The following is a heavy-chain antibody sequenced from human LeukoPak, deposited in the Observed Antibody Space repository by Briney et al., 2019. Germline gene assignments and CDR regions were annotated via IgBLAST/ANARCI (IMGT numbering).Heavy chain of an antibody. CDR1: GGSFSGYY. D-gene: IGHD2-15*01. J-gene: IGHJ4*02. Sequence: SETLSLTCAVYGGSFSGYYWSWIRQPPGKGLEWIGEINHSGTTNYNASLKSRVTISVDTSKNQFSLRLSSVTAADTAAYYCAWDHCSGGSCYSRWGQGTLVTVSS. CDR3: AWDHCSGGSCYSR. CDR2: INHSGTT. V-gene: IGHV4-34*01.